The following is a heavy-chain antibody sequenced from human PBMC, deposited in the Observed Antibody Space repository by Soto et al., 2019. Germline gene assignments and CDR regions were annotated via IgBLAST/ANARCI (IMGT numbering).Heavy chain of an antibody. CDR2: ISGGGGYT. CDR1: GFIFNNYV. CDR3: AKPLDWSADSYYYGMDV. D-gene: IGHD3-9*01. Sequence: GGSLRLSCAASGFIFNNYVMSWVRQAPGKGLEWVSAISGGGGYTYYADSVKGRFTLSRDNSKNTLYLQMSSLRAEDTAVYYCAKPLDWSADSYYYGMDVWGQGTTVTVSS. V-gene: IGHV3-23*01. J-gene: IGHJ6*02.